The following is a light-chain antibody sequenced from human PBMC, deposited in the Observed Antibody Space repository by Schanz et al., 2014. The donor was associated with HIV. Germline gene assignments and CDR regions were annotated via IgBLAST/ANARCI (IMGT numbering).Light chain of an antibody. CDR3: QQYNNLPLT. J-gene: IGKJ4*01. Sequence: EIVLTQSPGTLSLSPGERATLSCRASQSVSSNYLVWYQQKPGQAPRLLIYGASSRATGIPDRFSGSGSGTDFTLTISRLEPEDFAVYYCQQYNNLPLTFGAGTKVEI. CDR2: GAS. V-gene: IGKV3-20*01. CDR1: QSVSSNY.